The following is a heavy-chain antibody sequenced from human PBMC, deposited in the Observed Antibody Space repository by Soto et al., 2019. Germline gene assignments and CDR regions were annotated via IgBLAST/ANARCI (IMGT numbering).Heavy chain of an antibody. CDR2: IYYSGST. CDR3: ARVTSGAAENYDYIWGSYRYTAVFDY. J-gene: IGHJ4*02. D-gene: IGHD3-16*02. V-gene: IGHV4-31*03. CDR1: GGSISSGGYY. Sequence: SETLSLTCTVSGGSISSGGYYWSWIRQHPGKGLEWIGYIYYSGSTYYNPSLKSRVTISVDTSKNQFSLKLGSVTAADTAVYYCARVTSGAAENYDYIWGSYRYTAVFDYWGQGTLVTVSS.